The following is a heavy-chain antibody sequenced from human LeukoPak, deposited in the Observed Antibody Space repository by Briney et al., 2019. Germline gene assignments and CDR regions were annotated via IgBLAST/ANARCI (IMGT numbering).Heavy chain of an antibody. J-gene: IGHJ3*02. CDR1: GFTFSSYS. Sequence: GGSLRLSCAASGFTFSSYSMNWVRQAPGKGLEWVSYISSSSSTIYYADSVKGRFTISRDNSKNTLYLQMNGLRAEDTAVYYCAKSGTTVVTPGRAFDIWGQGTMVTVSS. CDR2: ISSSSSTI. D-gene: IGHD1-7*01. V-gene: IGHV3-48*01. CDR3: AKSGTTVVTPGRAFDI.